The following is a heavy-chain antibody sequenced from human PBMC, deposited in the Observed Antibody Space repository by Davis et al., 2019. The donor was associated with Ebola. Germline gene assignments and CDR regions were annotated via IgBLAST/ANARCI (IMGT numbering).Heavy chain of an antibody. D-gene: IGHD2-2*02. CDR2: IKSKTDGGTT. Sequence: PGGSLRLSCAASGFTFSNAWMSWVRQAPGKGLEWVGRIKSKTDGGTTDYAAPVKGRITISRDDSKNTLYLQMNSLKTEDTAVYYCTTDGRYCSTTSCYNLDYWGQGTLVTVSS. CDR3: TTDGRYCSTTSCYNLDY. V-gene: IGHV3-15*01. J-gene: IGHJ4*02. CDR1: GFTFSNAW.